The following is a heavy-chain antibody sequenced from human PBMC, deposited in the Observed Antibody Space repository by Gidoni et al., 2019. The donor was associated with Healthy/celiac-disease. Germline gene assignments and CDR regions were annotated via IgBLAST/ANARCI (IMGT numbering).Heavy chain of an antibody. CDR1: GFTFSSYS. Sequence: EVQLVESGGGLVKPGGSLRLSCAASGFTFSSYSMNWVRQAPGKGLEWVSSISSSSSYIYYADSVKGRFTISRDNAKNSLYLQMNSLRAEDTAVYYCARVQGGDFWSGYYPIDYWGQGTLVTVSS. CDR3: ARVQGGDFWSGYYPIDY. J-gene: IGHJ4*02. V-gene: IGHV3-21*01. CDR2: ISSSSSYI. D-gene: IGHD3-3*01.